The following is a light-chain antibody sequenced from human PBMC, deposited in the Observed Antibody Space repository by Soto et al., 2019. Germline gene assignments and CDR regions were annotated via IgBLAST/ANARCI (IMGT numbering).Light chain of an antibody. V-gene: IGKV3-11*01. CDR1: QSVSSF. CDR2: DAS. CDR3: QHRSNWLGT. J-gene: IGKJ3*01. Sequence: EIVLTQSPATLSLSPGERATLSCRASQSVSSFLAWYQQQSGQTPRLLIYDASNRATGIPARFSGSGSGTDFPLTISSLEPEDFAFYYCQHRSNWLGTFGPGTKVDIK.